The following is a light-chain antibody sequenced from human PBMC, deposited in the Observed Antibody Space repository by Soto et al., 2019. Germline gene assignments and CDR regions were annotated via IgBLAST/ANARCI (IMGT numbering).Light chain of an antibody. Sequence: DIQLTQSPSFLSASVGDRFTITCLASQGISSSLACYHQKPGKAPRLLIYAAYTLESGVPSRFRGSESGTEFSITISSLQPEDSATYYCQQLNSYLRATFGQGTKVDIK. V-gene: IGKV1-9*01. J-gene: IGKJ2*01. CDR2: AAY. CDR3: QQLNSYLRAT. CDR1: QGISSS.